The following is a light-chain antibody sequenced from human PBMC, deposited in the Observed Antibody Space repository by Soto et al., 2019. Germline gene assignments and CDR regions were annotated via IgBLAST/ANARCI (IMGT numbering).Light chain of an antibody. CDR1: QGISSA. Sequence: AIQLTQSPSSLSASVGDRVTITWRASQGISSALAWYQQKPGQAPKLLIYDASSLESGVPSRFSGSGSGTDFTLTISSLQPEDFATYYCQQFNSYPRTFGPGTKVDIK. CDR3: QQFNSYPRT. J-gene: IGKJ3*01. V-gene: IGKV1-13*02. CDR2: DAS.